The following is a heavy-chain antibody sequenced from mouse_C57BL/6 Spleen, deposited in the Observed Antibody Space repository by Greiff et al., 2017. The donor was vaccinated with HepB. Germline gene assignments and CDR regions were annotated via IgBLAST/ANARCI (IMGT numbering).Heavy chain of an antibody. CDR2: ISDGGSYT. J-gene: IGHJ2*01. CDR1: GFTFSSYA. CDR3: ARDRGLTGYYFDY. V-gene: IGHV5-4*01. D-gene: IGHD4-1*01. Sequence: DVMLVESGGGLVKPGGSLKLSCAASGFTFSSYAMSWVRQTPEKRLEWVATISDGGSYTYYPDNVKGRFTISRDNAKNNLYLQMSHLKAEDTAMYYCARDRGLTGYYFDYWGQSTTLTVSS.